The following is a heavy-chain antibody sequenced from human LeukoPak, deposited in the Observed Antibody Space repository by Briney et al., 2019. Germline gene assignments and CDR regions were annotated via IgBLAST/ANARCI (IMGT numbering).Heavy chain of an antibody. CDR1: GGTFSSYA. Sequence: SVKVSCKASGGTFSSYAISWVRQAPGQGLEWMGRIIPILGIANYAQKFQGRVTITADKSTSTAYMELSSLRSEDTAVYYCARDAKGTDNGYDSGFDPWGQGTLVTVSS. D-gene: IGHD5-12*01. J-gene: IGHJ5*02. CDR3: ARDAKGTDNGYDSGFDP. V-gene: IGHV1-69*04. CDR2: IIPILGIA.